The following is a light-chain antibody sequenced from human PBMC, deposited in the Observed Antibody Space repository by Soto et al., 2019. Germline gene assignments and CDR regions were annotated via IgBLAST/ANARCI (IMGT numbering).Light chain of an antibody. V-gene: IGKV3-11*01. Sequence: EIVLTQSPATLSVSPGESATLSCRASQSVDSYLEWYQQKAGQAPSLLMYEVSNRGSGIPARFSGSGSGPDFTLTISSVEPEDFAVYYCQQRRNWPPTFGGETKVEIK. J-gene: IGKJ4*01. CDR3: QQRRNWPPT. CDR2: EVS. CDR1: QSVDSY.